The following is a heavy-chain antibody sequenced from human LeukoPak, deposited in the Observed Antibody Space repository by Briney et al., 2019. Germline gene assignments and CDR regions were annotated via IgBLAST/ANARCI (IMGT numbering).Heavy chain of an antibody. CDR3: ARGVAGTARGDGFDN. CDR2: INPNSGGT. Sequence: ASVKVSCKASGYTFTGYYMHWVRQAPGQGLEWMGWINPNSGGTNYAQKFQGRVTMTRDTSISTAYMELNRLSSDDTALYYCARGVAGTARGDGFDNWGQGTMATVSS. CDR1: GYTFTGYY. V-gene: IGHV1-2*02. D-gene: IGHD1-7*01. J-gene: IGHJ3*02.